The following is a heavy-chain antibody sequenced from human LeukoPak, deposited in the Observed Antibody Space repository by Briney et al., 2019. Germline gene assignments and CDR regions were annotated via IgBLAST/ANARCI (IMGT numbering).Heavy chain of an antibody. Sequence: GASVKVSFKASGYTFTSYALNWVGQAPGRGLEWMGLISAYNGNTNYAQKLQGRVTMTTDTSTSTAYMELRSLRSDDTAVYYCSRGYYDFWSGPHRTFDYWGQGTLVTVSS. V-gene: IGHV1-18*01. J-gene: IGHJ4*02. CDR2: ISAYNGNT. CDR3: SRGYYDFWSGPHRTFDY. CDR1: GYTFTSYA. D-gene: IGHD3-3*01.